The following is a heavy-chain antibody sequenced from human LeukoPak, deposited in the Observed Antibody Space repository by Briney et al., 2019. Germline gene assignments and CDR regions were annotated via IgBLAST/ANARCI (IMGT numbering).Heavy chain of an antibody. V-gene: IGHV1-46*01. D-gene: IGHD1-26*01. CDR1: GYTFTSYD. CDR3: ARAAPHIVGATYFDY. CDR2: INPGGGST. Sequence: ASVKVSCKASGYTFTSYDMHWVRQAPGQGLEWMAVINPGGGSTTYAQRFQGRVTVTRDTSTSTVYMEVSSLRSEDTAVYYCARAAPHIVGATYFDYRGEGTLVTVSS. J-gene: IGHJ4*02.